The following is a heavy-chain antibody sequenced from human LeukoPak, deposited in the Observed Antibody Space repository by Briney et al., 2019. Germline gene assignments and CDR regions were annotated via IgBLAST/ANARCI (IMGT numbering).Heavy chain of an antibody. CDR2: IYHSGSA. D-gene: IGHD2-2*01. V-gene: IGHV4-38-2*01. CDR3: AIGGYCSSTSCYEGLDP. Sequence: SETLSLTCAVSGYSISSGYYWGWIRQPPGKGLEWIGSIYHSGSAYYNPSLKSRVTISVDTSKNQFSLKLSSVTAADTAVYYCAIGGYCSSTSCYEGLDPWGQGTLVTVSS. CDR1: GYSISSGYY. J-gene: IGHJ5*02.